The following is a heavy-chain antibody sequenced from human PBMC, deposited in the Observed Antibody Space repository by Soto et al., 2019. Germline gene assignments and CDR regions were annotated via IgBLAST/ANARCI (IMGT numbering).Heavy chain of an antibody. Sequence: EVQLVQSGAEVKKPGESLKISCQGSGYSFTRYWISWVRQMPGKGLEWMGRIDPSDSYTNYSPSFQGHVTISADMFSDPVFLQWRSLEASDTAMYYCARHVPRPGGLLRPEAPYWYLGLWGRGTLVPVSS. CDR1: GYSFTRYW. CDR2: IDPSDSYT. D-gene: IGHD2-15*01. CDR3: ARHVPRPGGLLRPEAPYWYLGL. V-gene: IGHV5-10-1*01. J-gene: IGHJ2*01.